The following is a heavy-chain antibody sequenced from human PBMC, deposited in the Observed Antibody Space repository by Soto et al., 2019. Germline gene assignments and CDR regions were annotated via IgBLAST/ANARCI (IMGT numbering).Heavy chain of an antibody. CDR1: GFIFSNFA. CDR3: ARDSGYSDY. J-gene: IGHJ4*02. CDR2: IWYDGSNK. D-gene: IGHD1-26*01. Sequence: QVQLVESGGGVVQPGKSLRLSCAASGFIFSNFAMYWVRQAPGKGLEWVAVIWYDGSNKYYADSVKGRFTISRDNSKNTLSLQMNSLRAEDTAVCYCARDSGYSDYWGQGTLVTVSS. V-gene: IGHV3-33*01.